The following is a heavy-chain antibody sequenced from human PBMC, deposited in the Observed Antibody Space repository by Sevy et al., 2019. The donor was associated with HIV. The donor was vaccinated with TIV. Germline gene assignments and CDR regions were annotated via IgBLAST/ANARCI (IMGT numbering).Heavy chain of an antibody. CDR2: IEQDGSEK. V-gene: IGHV3-7*03. J-gene: IGHJ3*02. D-gene: IGHD4-17*01. CDR1: GFTFSSYW. CDR3: ARVDTTVVTSDAFDI. Sequence: GGSLRLSCAASGFTFSSYWMSWVRQAPGKGLEWVANIEQDGSEKYYVDSVKGRFTISRDNAKNSLYLQMNSLRAEDTAVYYCARVDTTVVTSDAFDIWGQGTMVTVSS.